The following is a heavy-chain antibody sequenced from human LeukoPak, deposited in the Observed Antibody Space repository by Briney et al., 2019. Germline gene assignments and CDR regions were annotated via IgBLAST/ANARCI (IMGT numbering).Heavy chain of an antibody. CDR2: IWYDGSNK. Sequence: PGGSLRLSCAASGFTFSNYGMHWVRQAPGKGLEWVAVIWYDGSNKYYADSVKGRFTISRDNSKNTLYLEMNRLRAEDTAVYYCARGPYVIRGYYGLDVWGQGTTVTFSS. CDR3: ARGPYVIRGYYGLDV. J-gene: IGHJ6*02. V-gene: IGHV3-33*01. D-gene: IGHD3-16*01. CDR1: GFTFSNYG.